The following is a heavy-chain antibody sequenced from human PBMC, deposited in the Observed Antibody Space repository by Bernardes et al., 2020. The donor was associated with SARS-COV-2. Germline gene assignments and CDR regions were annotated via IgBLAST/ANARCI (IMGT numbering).Heavy chain of an antibody. Sequence: GGSLRLSCAASGFTFSSYAMSWVRQAPGKGLEWVSAISGSGGSTYYADSAKGRFTISRDNSKNTLYLQMNSLRAEDTAVYYCAKDRYCSGGSCYYCGMDGGGQGTTVTLSS. J-gene: IGHJ6*02. D-gene: IGHD2-15*01. CDR2: ISGSGGST. V-gene: IGHV3-23*01. CDR3: AKDRYCSGGSCYYCGMDG. CDR1: GFTFSSYA.